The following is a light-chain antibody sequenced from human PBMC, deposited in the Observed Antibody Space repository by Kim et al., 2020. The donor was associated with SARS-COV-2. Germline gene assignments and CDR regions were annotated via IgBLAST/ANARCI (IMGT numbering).Light chain of an antibody. J-gene: IGLJ2*01. Sequence: SYELTQPPSVSVSPGQTASISGSGDELAGKYACWYQQKPGQSPILPIYQDNKRPSGIPERFSGYSSVNSATLTIRETQAVEEADYYCQAWDITTAVFGAGTQLTVL. CDR3: QAWDITTAV. CDR1: ELAGKY. CDR2: QDN. V-gene: IGLV3-1*01.